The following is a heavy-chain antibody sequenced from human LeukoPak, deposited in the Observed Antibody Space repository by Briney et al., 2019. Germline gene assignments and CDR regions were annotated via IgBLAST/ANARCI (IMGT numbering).Heavy chain of an antibody. CDR3: GSLTVVARDH. CDR1: GFTFSSHW. D-gene: IGHD3-22*01. CDR2: IKQDGSES. V-gene: IGHV3-7*01. Sequence: GGSLRLSCAASGFTFSSHWMDWVRQAPGKGLEWVANIKQDGSESYYLDSVKGRFTISRDNAKSSLYLQMNSLRAEDTAVYYCGSLTVVARDHWGQGTLVTVSS. J-gene: IGHJ4*02.